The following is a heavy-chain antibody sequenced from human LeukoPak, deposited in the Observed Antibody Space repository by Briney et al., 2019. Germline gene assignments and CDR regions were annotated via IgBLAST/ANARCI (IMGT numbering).Heavy chain of an antibody. CDR2: IIPIFGTA. J-gene: IGHJ4*02. CDR3: ARASTGTYYDFWSNFDY. Sequence: SVKVSCKASGGTFSSYAISWVRQAPGQGLEWMGGIIPIFGTANYAQKFQGRVTITADESTSTAYMELSSLRSEDTAVYYCARASTGTYYDFWSNFDYWGQGTLVTVSS. V-gene: IGHV1-69*13. D-gene: IGHD3-3*01. CDR1: GGTFSSYA.